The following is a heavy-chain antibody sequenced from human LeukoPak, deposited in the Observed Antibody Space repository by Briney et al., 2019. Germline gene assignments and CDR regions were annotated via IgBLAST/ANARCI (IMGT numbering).Heavy chain of an antibody. CDR1: GGSISSYY. J-gene: IGHJ4*02. CDR2: IYYSGST. CDR3: ARASRFPYYFDY. Sequence: PSETLSLTCTVSGGSISSYYWSWIRQPPGKGLEWIGYIYYSGSTNYNPSLKSRVTISVDTSKNQFSLKLSSVTAADTAVYYCARASRFPYYFDYWGQGTLVTVSS. V-gene: IGHV4-59*01. D-gene: IGHD3-10*01.